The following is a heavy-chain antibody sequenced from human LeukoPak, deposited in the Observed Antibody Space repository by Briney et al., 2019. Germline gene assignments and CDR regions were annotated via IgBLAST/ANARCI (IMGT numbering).Heavy chain of an antibody. D-gene: IGHD3-10*01. CDR1: GYTFTSYG. CDR2: ISAYNGNT. V-gene: IGHV1-18*01. J-gene: IGHJ6*02. Sequence: ASVKVSCKASGYTFTSYGISWVRQAPGQGLEWMGWISAYNGNTNYAQKLQGRVTITRDTSASTAYMELSSLRSEDTAVYYCARVGLWFGGPNVGLYYHYYGMDVWGQGTTVTVSS. CDR3: ARVGLWFGGPNVGLYYHYYGMDV.